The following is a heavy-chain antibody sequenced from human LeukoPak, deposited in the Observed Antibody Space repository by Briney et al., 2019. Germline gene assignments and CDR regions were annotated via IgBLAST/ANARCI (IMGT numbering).Heavy chain of an antibody. CDR1: GFTFSDYY. J-gene: IGHJ4*02. CDR2: ISSSGSTI. CDR3: AKATPYDILTGRRRYYFDY. V-gene: IGHV3-11*01. Sequence: TGGSLRLSCAASGFTFSDYYMSWIRQAPGKGLEWVSYISSSGSTIYYADSVKGRFTISRDNAKNSLYLQMNSLRAEDTAVYYCAKATPYDILTGRRRYYFDYWGQGTLVTVSS. D-gene: IGHD3-9*01.